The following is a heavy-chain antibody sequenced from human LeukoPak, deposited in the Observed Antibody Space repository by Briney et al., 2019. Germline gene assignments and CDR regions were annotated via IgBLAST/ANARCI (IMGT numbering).Heavy chain of an antibody. CDR1: GGSFSGYY. V-gene: IGHV4-34*01. J-gene: IGHJ3*02. CDR3: ARFTIRHDAFDI. CDR2: INHSGST. D-gene: IGHD3-3*01. Sequence: PSETLSLTCAVYGGSFSGYYWSWIRQPPGKGLEWIGEINHSGSTNYNPSLKSRVTISVDTSKNQFSLKLSSVTAADTAVYYCARFTIRHDAFDIWGQGTMVTVS.